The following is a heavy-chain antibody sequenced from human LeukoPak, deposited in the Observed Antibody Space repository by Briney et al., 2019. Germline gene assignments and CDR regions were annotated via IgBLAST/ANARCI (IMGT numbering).Heavy chain of an antibody. CDR2: IIPIFGTA. V-gene: IGHV1-69*05. D-gene: IGHD2-2*01. Sequence: GSSVKVSCKASGGTFSSYAISWVRQAPGQGLEWMGGIIPIFGTANYAQKFQGRVTITTDESTSTAYMELSSLRSEDTAVYYCAGGGRAIVVVPAAVDYWGQGTLVTVSS. J-gene: IGHJ4*02. CDR3: AGGGRAIVVVPAAVDY. CDR1: GGTFSSYA.